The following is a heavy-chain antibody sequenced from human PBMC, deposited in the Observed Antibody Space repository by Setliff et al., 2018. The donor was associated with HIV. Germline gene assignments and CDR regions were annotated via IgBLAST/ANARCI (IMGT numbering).Heavy chain of an antibody. J-gene: IGHJ4*02. CDR3: ARVGPFAFDSSGYAEF. CDR1: GYTFSSFA. V-gene: IGHV1-18*01. D-gene: IGHD3-22*01. Sequence: ASVKVSCKASGYTFSSFASSWVRQAPGQGLEWMAWISAYNGNTNYAQRLQGRVTVTTDTSTSTAYMELRGLRSDDTAVYFCARVGPFAFDSSGYAEFWGQGTLVTVSS. CDR2: ISAYNGNT.